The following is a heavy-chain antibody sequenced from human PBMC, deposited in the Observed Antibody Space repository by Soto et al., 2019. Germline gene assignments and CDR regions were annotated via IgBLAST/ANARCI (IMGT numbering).Heavy chain of an antibody. CDR2: ISYDGSNK. D-gene: IGHD3-3*01. J-gene: IGHJ6*02. V-gene: IGHV3-30*18. CDR1: GFTFSSYG. Sequence: PGGSLRLSCAASGFTFSSYGMHWVRQAPGKGLEWVAVISYDGSNKYYADSVKGRFTISRDNSKNTLYLQMNSLRAEDTAVYYCAKGSPFSHDFWSGLPGGMDVWGQG. CDR3: AKGSPFSHDFWSGLPGGMDV.